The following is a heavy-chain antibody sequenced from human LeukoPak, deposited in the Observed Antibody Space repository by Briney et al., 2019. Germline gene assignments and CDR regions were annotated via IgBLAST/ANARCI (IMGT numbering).Heavy chain of an antibody. J-gene: IGHJ4*02. CDR1: GFTLSSYA. CDR2: ISGSGDTT. D-gene: IGHD5-12*01. V-gene: IGHV3-23*01. Sequence: GGSLRLSCAVSGFTLSSYAMSWVRQAPEKGLEWVSIISGSGDTTYYAGAVKGRFTISRDNSKNTLYLQMNSLRVEDTAIYYCVKDRPTWPIDYWGLGTQVTVSS. CDR3: VKDRPTWPIDY.